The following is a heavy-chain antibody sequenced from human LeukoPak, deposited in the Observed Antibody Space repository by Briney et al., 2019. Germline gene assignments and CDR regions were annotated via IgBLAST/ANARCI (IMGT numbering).Heavy chain of an antibody. D-gene: IGHD3-10*01. CDR1: GYTFTSYA. J-gene: IGHJ4*02. Sequence: ASVKVSCKASGYTFTSYAMNWVRQAPGQGLEWMGWINTNTGNPTYAQGFTGRFVFSLDTSVSTAYLQISSLKAEDTAVYYCAREGCYGSGSYYRNFDYWGQGTLVTVSS. V-gene: IGHV7-4-1*02. CDR3: AREGCYGSGSYYRNFDY. CDR2: INTNTGNP.